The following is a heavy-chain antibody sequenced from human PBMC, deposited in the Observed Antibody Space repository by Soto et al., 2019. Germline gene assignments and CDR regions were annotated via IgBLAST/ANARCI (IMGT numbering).Heavy chain of an antibody. D-gene: IGHD3-10*01. J-gene: IGHJ6*02. V-gene: IGHV4-30-2*06. Sequence: SETLSLTCAVSGASMSSGGHSWSWIRQSPGKGLEWIGCIYATGKTYYNPSLRSRVTISVDTSNNLFSLNVTSVTAADTAVYYCARAPPGPSPRWDVWGQGTTVTVSS. CDR3: ARAPPGPSPRWDV. CDR2: IYATGKT. CDR1: GASMSSGGHS.